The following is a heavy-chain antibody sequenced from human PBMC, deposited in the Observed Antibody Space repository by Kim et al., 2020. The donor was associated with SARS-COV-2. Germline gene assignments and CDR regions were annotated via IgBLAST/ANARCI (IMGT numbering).Heavy chain of an antibody. CDR2: IIPIFGFV. J-gene: IGHJ3*01. V-gene: IGHV1-69*04. CDR1: GGTFDSYA. Sequence: SVKVSCKASGGTFDSYAIAWVRQAPGQGLEWMGRIIPIFGFVNYAQKFQGGVTITAVQSTSTAYMELSRLRFDDTAIYYCARIAERAFDVWGQGTMVTV. CDR3: ARIAERAFDV. D-gene: IGHD6-13*01.